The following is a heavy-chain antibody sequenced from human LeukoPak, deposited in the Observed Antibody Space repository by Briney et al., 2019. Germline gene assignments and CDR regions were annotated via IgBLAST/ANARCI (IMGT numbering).Heavy chain of an antibody. J-gene: IGHJ4*02. Sequence: PSETLSLTCTVSGGSISSSSYYWGWIRQPPGKGLEWIGSIYYSGSTYYNPSLKSRVTISVDTSKNQFSLKLSSVTAADTAVYYCARDRIRGHDSSGYYYVGIKYYFDYWGQGTLVTVSS. D-gene: IGHD3-22*01. CDR2: IYYSGST. CDR3: ARDRIRGHDSSGYYYVGIKYYFDY. CDR1: GGSISSSSYY. V-gene: IGHV4-39*07.